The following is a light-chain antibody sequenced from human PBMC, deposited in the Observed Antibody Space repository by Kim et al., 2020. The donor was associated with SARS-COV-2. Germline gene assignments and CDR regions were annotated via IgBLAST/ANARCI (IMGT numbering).Light chain of an antibody. V-gene: IGKV3-15*01. CDR1: QSVGST. CDR3: HQNNNWPLT. CDR2: GAS. J-gene: IGKJ4*01. Sequence: VSPGERATLSCRASQSVGSTLAWYQQKPGQAPRLLIYGASTRATGIPARFSGSGSGTEFTLTIRSLQSEDFAVYYCHQNNNWPLTFGGGTKVDIK.